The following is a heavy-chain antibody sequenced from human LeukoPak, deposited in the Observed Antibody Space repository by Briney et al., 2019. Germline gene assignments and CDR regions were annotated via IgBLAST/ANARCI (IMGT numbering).Heavy chain of an antibody. CDR3: AKEDGYSSGWYDY. V-gene: IGHV3-23*01. CDR2: ISGSGGST. Sequence: PGGSLRLSCAASGFTISDYYMSWIRQAPGKGLEWASAISGSGGSTYYADSVKGRFTISRDNSKNTLYMQMNSLRADDTAVYYCAKEDGYSSGWYDYWGQGTLVTVSS. D-gene: IGHD6-19*01. J-gene: IGHJ4*02. CDR1: GFTISDYY.